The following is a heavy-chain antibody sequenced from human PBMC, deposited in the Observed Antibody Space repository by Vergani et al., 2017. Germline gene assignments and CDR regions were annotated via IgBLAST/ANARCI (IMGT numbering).Heavy chain of an antibody. CDR3: ARDGSGTYYDFWSGYYPTYYGMDV. CDR1: GFTFDDYG. D-gene: IGHD3-3*01. J-gene: IGHJ6*02. Sequence: EVQLVESGGGVVRPGGSLRLSCAASGFTFDDYGMSWVRQAPGKGLEWVSGINWNGGSTGYADSVKGRFTISRDNAKNSLYLQMNSLRAEDTAVYYCARDGSGTYYDFWSGYYPTYYGMDVWGQGTTVTVSS. CDR2: INWNGGST. V-gene: IGHV3-20*04.